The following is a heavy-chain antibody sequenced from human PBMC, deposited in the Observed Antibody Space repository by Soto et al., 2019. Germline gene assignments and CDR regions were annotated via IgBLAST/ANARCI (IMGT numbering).Heavy chain of an antibody. V-gene: IGHV4-31*03. CDR3: ARTYYDILTGYSGDAFDI. D-gene: IGHD3-9*01. CDR2: VYYSGST. J-gene: IGHJ3*02. Sequence: PSETLSLTCTVSGGSISSGGYYWSWIRQHPGKGLEWIGYVYYSGSTYYNPSLKSRVTISVDTSKNQFSLKLSSVTAAATAVYYCARTYYDILTGYSGDAFDIWGQGTMVTVSS. CDR1: GGSISSGGYY.